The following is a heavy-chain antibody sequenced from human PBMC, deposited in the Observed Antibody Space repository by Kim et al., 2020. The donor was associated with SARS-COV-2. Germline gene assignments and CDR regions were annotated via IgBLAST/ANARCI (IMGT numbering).Heavy chain of an antibody. J-gene: IGHJ2*01. CDR3: ARERILYSRSPRPTGYFDL. CDR2: IYYSGST. V-gene: IGHV4-59*01. Sequence: SETLSLTCTASGGSISSYYWSWIRQPPGKGLEWIGYIYYSGSTNYNPSLKSRVTRSVDTSNNHFSLMQSPVTAADTAVYYCARERILYSRSPRPTGYFDLRGRGTLVTVSS. CDR1: GGSISSYY. D-gene: IGHD6-6*01.